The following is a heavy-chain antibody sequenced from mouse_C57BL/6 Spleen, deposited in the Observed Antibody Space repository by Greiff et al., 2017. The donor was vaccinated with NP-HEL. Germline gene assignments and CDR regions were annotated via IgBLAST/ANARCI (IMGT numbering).Heavy chain of an antibody. CDR1: GYSFTDYN. Sequence: VQLQQSGPELVKPGASVKISCKASGYSFTDYNMNWVKQSNGKSLEWIGVINPNYGTTSYNQKFKGKATLTVDQSSSTAYMQLNSLTSEDSAVYYCAKEGRITTVVADWYFDVWGTGTTVTVSS. CDR3: AKEGRITTVVADWYFDV. CDR2: INPNYGTT. D-gene: IGHD1-1*01. V-gene: IGHV1-39*01. J-gene: IGHJ1*03.